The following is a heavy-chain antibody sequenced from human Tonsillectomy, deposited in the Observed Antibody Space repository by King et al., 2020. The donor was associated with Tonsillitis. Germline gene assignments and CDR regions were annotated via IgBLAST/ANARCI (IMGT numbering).Heavy chain of an antibody. CDR2: ISYNGIDA. J-gene: IGHJ5*02. CDR1: GFTFSNYG. Sequence: VQLVESGGGVVQPGRSLRLSCAASGFTFSNYGMHWVRQAPGKGLEWVAMISYNGIDAYYVDSVKGRFTISRDNSRNTLYLEMDSLRAEDTAVYHCAKVLSSNGWYNYFDPWGQGTLVTVSS. D-gene: IGHD6-19*01. V-gene: IGHV3-30*18. CDR3: AKVLSSNGWYNYFDP.